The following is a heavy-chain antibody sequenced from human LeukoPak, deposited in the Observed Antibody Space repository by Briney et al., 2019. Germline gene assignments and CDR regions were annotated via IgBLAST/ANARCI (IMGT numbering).Heavy chain of an antibody. CDR3: AKYYYDSSGPLPRAFDI. CDR1: GFSFSSYT. CDR2: IGYSGGSI. Sequence: GGSLRLSCAASGFSFSSYTMTWVRQAPGKGLEWVSVIGYSGGSIHFADSVKGRFAISRDNSHNTLYLQMNSLRAEDTAVYYCAKYYYDSSGPLPRAFDIWGQGTMVTVSS. D-gene: IGHD3-22*01. J-gene: IGHJ3*02. V-gene: IGHV3-23*01.